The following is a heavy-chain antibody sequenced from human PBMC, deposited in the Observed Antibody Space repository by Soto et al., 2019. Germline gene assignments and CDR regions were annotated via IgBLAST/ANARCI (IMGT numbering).Heavy chain of an antibody. CDR3: ARMYRRDGNKYADY. Sequence: EVQLVESGGGLVQPGESLRLSCAASEFTFSSFNMHWVRQAPGKGLEWVSYISASSTTVYYGDSVKGRFTIYRDNAKNSLYLQMNSLRDEDTAVYYCARMYRRDGNKYADYWGQGTLVTVSS. CDR1: EFTFSSFN. J-gene: IGHJ4*02. D-gene: IGHD2-8*01. V-gene: IGHV3-48*02. CDR2: ISASSTTV.